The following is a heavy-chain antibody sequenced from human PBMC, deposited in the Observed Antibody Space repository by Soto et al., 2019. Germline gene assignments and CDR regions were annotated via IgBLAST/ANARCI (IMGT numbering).Heavy chain of an antibody. CDR2: INYSRNP. CDR3: ARGGRAYGSGSYFWSFDY. Sequence: QVQLQQWGAGLLKPSETLSLTCAVTGGSFSQYYWSWIRQPAGKGLEWIGEINYSRNPHYSPSLQSRVSISVDTSKNHFSLRLGSVTAADTAVYYCARGGRAYGSGSYFWSFDYWGQGTLVTVSS. J-gene: IGHJ4*02. D-gene: IGHD3-10*01. V-gene: IGHV4-34*01. CDR1: GGSFSQYY.